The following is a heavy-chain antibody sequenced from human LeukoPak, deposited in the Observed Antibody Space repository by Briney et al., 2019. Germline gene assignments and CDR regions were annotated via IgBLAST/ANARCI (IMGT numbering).Heavy chain of an antibody. Sequence: GGSLRLSCAASGFTFGAYAMRWVRQAPGKGLEWVAVIWYDGSNNYHADSLKDRFTISRDNSKNTLYLQINSLRAEDTAVYYCARQVGNAGWYFDYWGQGALVTVSS. CDR2: IWYDGSNN. D-gene: IGHD6-19*01. V-gene: IGHV3-33*01. CDR1: GFTFGAYA. J-gene: IGHJ4*02. CDR3: ARQVGNAGWYFDY.